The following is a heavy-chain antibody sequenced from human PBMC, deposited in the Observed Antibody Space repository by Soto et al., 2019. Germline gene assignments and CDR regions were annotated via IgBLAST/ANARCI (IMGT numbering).Heavy chain of an antibody. CDR2: IHHGGSP. Sequence: SETLSLTCAVSGYSLSSGYYWGWVRQSPGKGLEWIGSIHHGGSPLYNPSLKGRIAISLDTSKNQVSLNLSSATAADTGIYYCARGWTEVATAFWGQRTQVSVSS. CDR3: ARGWTEVATAF. J-gene: IGHJ4*02. CDR1: GYSLSSGYY. D-gene: IGHD2-21*02. V-gene: IGHV4-38-2*01.